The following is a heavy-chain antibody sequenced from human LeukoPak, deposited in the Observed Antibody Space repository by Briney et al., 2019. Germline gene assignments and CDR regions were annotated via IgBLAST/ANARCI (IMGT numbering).Heavy chain of an antibody. J-gene: IGHJ4*02. CDR3: ARGRHYYGSGSPWYFDY. CDR1: GGSFSGYY. CDR2: VNHSGST. Sequence: KPSETLSLTCAVYGGSFSGYYWSWIRQPPGKGLEWIGEVNHSGSTNYNPSLKIRVTISVDTSKNQFSLKLSSVTAADTAVYYCARGRHYYGSGSPWYFDYWGQGTLVTVSS. V-gene: IGHV4-34*01. D-gene: IGHD3-10*01.